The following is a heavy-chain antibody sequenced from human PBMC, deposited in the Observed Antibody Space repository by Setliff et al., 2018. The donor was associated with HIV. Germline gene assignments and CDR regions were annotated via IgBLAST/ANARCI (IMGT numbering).Heavy chain of an antibody. Sequence: SETLSLTCTVSGDSMSSDNYFWVWVRQPPGKGLEWMGNIFHSGNTYYSPSLKSRVTMSLDPSMNQFSLKLTSVTAADTALYYCARYRRFADYIDVWGKGTTVTVSS. CDR3: ARYRRFADYIDV. V-gene: IGHV4-39*01. CDR2: IFHSGNT. J-gene: IGHJ6*03. D-gene: IGHD1-26*01. CDR1: GDSMSSDNYF.